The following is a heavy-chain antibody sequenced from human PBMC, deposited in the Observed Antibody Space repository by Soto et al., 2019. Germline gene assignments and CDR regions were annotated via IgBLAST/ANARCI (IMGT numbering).Heavy chain of an antibody. D-gene: IGHD4-4*01. V-gene: IGHV3-21*02. CDR1: GFIFATHT. Sequence: VQLVESGGGLVKPGGSLRLSCAASGFIFATHTINWVRQSPGKGLEWVSSLTGSGIYTRYADSVKGRFTISRDNAKASRYLQMNSLGAEDTAVYYCVKEGISNYKEYFDYWGQGTLVTVSS. J-gene: IGHJ4*02. CDR3: VKEGISNYKEYFDY. CDR2: LTGSGIYT.